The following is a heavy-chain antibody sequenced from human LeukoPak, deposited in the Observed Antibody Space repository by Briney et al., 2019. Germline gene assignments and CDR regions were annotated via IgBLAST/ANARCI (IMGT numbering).Heavy chain of an antibody. CDR2: FDPEDGER. V-gene: IGHV1-24*01. CDR1: GYRLTDFC. CDR3: ATAYPRGYPDAFDI. Sequence: SSVNLSLNCSGYRLTDFCLHRVRQRPGPGLERVGGFDPEDGERINSQTDHGRVSMTEDTSTDTAYMELSSLRSEDTAVYYCATAYPRGYPDAFDIWGQGTMVTVSS. D-gene: IGHD2-2*01. J-gene: IGHJ3*02.